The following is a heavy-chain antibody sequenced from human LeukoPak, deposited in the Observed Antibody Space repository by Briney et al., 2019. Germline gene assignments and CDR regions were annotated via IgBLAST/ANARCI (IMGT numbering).Heavy chain of an antibody. D-gene: IGHD4-23*01. V-gene: IGHV4-34*01. J-gene: IGHJ4*02. CDR3: ARAGYDGGLDY. Sequence: PSETLSLTCAVYGGSFSGYFWSWIRQPPGKGLEWIGEINHSGSTNYNPSLKSRVTISVDTSKNQFSLKLTSVTAADTAVYYCARAGYDGGLDYWGQGTLVTVSS. CDR1: GGSFSGYF. CDR2: INHSGST.